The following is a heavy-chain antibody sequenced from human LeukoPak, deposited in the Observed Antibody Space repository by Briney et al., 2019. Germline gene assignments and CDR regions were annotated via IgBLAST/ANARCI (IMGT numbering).Heavy chain of an antibody. D-gene: IGHD2-8*01. Sequence: GESLKISCKGSGYSFTSYWIGWVRQMPGKGLEWMGIIYPGDSDTRYSPSFQGQVTISADKSISTAHLQWSSLKASDTAMYYCARKAYCTNGVCYIDYWGQGTLVTVSS. J-gene: IGHJ4*02. CDR3: ARKAYCTNGVCYIDY. CDR1: GYSFTSYW. V-gene: IGHV5-51*01. CDR2: IYPGDSDT.